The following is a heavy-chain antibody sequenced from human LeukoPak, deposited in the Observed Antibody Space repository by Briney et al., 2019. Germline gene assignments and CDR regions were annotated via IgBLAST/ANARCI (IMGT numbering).Heavy chain of an antibody. V-gene: IGHV3-7*03. J-gene: IGHJ6*02. CDR3: ARAMDV. CDR1: GFTFSSYA. Sequence: PGGSLRLSCAASGFTFSSYAMHWVRQAPGKGLEWVANIKHDGTEKHYVDSVRGRFTISRDNAKNSLYLQMNSLRAEDTALYYCARAMDVWGQGTTVTVSS. CDR2: IKHDGTEK.